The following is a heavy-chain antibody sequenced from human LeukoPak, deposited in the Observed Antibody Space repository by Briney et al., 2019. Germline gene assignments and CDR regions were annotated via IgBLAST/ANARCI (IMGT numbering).Heavy chain of an antibody. CDR3: ARLYSGSSSWYDY. CDR2: ISDSGDST. J-gene: IGHJ4*02. V-gene: IGHV3-23*01. D-gene: IGHD1-26*01. CDR1: GFTFRNYA. Sequence: QPGGSLRLSCAASGFTFRNYAMRWVRQAPGKGLEWVSIISDSGDSTYYGDSVKGRFTISRDTSMNTLYLQMNSLRADDTAIYYCARLYSGSSSWYDYWGQGTLVTVSS.